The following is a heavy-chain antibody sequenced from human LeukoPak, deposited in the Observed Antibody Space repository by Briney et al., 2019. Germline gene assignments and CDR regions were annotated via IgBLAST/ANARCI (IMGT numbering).Heavy chain of an antibody. D-gene: IGHD6-6*01. Sequence: GRSLRLSCVASGFNFSPYAVHWVRQAPGKGLEWVATISNDGTTESYTDSVKGRFTISRDNFKNTLYLQMNGLRLEDTAVYYCAKASASSSTDYWGQGTLVTVSS. J-gene: IGHJ4*02. CDR3: AKASASSSTDY. CDR2: ISNDGTTE. V-gene: IGHV3-30-3*01. CDR1: GFNFSPYA.